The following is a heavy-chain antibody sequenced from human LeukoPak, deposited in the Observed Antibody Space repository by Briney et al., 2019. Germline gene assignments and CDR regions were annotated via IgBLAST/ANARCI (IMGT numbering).Heavy chain of an antibody. CDR3: ARDPSAWSGYYDY. CDR2: IKSDGSTT. J-gene: IGHJ4*02. Sequence: GGSLRLSXAASGFTFSSYWMHWVRQAPEKGLVWVSRIKSDGSTTNYTDSVKGRFTISRDNAKNTLYLQMNGLRAEDTAVYYCARDPSAWSGYYDYWGQGTPVTVSS. CDR1: GFTFSSYW. D-gene: IGHD3-3*01. V-gene: IGHV3-74*01.